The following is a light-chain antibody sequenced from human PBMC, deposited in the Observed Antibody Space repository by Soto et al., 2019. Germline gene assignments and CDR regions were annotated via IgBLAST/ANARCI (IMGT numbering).Light chain of an antibody. J-gene: IGLJ1*01. CDR1: SSDVGSYNY. V-gene: IGLV2-14*01. CDR3: SSYRSSSTYV. CDR2: QVT. Sequence: QSALTQSASVSGSPGQSITISCTGTSSDVGSYNYVSWHQQHPGQAPKLMIYQVTNRASGVPDRFSASKSGNTASLTISGLQAGDEADYYCSSYRSSSTYVFGTGTKVTVL.